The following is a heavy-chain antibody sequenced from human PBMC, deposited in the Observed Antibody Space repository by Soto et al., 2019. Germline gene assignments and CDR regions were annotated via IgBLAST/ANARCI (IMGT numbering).Heavy chain of an antibody. CDR2: IFYTGST. CDR3: ARVTTGYLDY. J-gene: IGHJ4*02. Sequence: SETLSLTCTVSGGSISGYYWTWIRQPPGRGLAYIGDIFYTGSTNYNPSLESRVSISVEAAKNQFSLKLTSVTAADPAVYYCARVTTGYLDYWGQGTLVTVSS. CDR1: GGSISGYY. V-gene: IGHV4-59*01. D-gene: IGHD3-9*01.